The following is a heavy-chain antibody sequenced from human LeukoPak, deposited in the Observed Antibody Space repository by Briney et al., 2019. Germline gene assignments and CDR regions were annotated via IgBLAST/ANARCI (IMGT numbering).Heavy chain of an antibody. CDR2: IYHSGST. V-gene: IGHV4-38-2*01. D-gene: IGHD3-16*02. CDR1: GYSISSGYY. Sequence: PSETLSLTCAVSGYSISSGYYWGWIRQPPGKGLEWIGSIYHSGSTYYNPSLKSRVTISVDTSKNQFSLKLSSVTAADTAVYYCARIGGYDYVRGSYRSDYWGQGTLVTVSS. J-gene: IGHJ4*02. CDR3: ARIGGYDYVRGSYRSDY.